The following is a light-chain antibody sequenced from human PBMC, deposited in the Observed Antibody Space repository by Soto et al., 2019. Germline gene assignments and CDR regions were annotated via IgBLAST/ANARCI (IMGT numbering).Light chain of an antibody. Sequence: SLSPGERATLSCRASQSVSSSYLAWYQQKPGQAPRLLIYGASSRATGIPDRFSGSGSGTDFTLTISRLEPEDFAVYYCQQYGSSPGTFGQGTKVEIK. CDR2: GAS. J-gene: IGKJ1*01. CDR1: QSVSSSY. CDR3: QQYGSSPGT. V-gene: IGKV3-20*01.